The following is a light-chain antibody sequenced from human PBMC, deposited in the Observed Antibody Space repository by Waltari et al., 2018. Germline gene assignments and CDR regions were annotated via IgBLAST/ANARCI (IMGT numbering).Light chain of an antibody. CDR1: ALPKQY. V-gene: IGLV3-25*03. CDR3: QSGDSSGVGV. CDR2: KDS. J-gene: IGLJ3*02. Sequence: SYELTQPPSVSVSPGQTARITCSGDALPKQYAHWYQQKPGQVTVLVIYKDSERPSGIPERVSGSSSGKTVTVTSSGVQAEDEADYYCQSGDSSGVGVFGGGTKLTVL.